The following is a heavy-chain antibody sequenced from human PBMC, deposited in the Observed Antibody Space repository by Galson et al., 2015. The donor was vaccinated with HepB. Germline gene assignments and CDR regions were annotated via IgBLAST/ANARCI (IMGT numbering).Heavy chain of an antibody. CDR2: ISYSGRT. D-gene: IGHD1-1*01. CDR1: GGSISSFF. V-gene: IGHV4-59*01. J-gene: IGHJ6*02. Sequence: TLSLTCTVSGGSISSFFWSWIRQPPGKGLEWIGYISYSGRTNYNPSLKSRVTISVDTSKNQFSLKLSSVTAADTAVYYCARRLDSVVEGLYGMDVWGQGTTVTVSS. CDR3: ARRLDSVVEGLYGMDV.